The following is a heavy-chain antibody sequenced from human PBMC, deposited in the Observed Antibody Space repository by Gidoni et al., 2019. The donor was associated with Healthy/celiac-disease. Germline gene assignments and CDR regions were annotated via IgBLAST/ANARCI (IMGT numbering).Heavy chain of an antibody. CDR2: IYYSGST. V-gene: IGHV4-39*01. D-gene: IGHD3-22*01. CDR1: GGSISSSSYY. CDR3: ARPLGYYDRYDAFDI. Sequence: QLHLQESGPGLVTPSETLSLTCTVSGGSISSSSYYWCWIRQPPGKGLEWIGSIYYSGSTYYNPSLTSRVTISVDTSKNQFSLNLSSVTAADTAVYYCARPLGYYDRYDAFDIWGQGTMVTVSS. J-gene: IGHJ3*02.